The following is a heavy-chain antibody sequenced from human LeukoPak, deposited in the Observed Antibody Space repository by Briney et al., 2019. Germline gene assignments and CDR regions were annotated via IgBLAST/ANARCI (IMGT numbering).Heavy chain of an antibody. J-gene: IGHJ5*02. Sequence: SETLSLTCTVSGGSISSSSYYWGWIRQPLGKELEWIGSIYYSGSTYYNPSLKSRVTISVDTSKNQFSLKLSSVTAADTAVYYCARGKAPYYYGSGSPGWFDPWGQGTLVTVSS. V-gene: IGHV4-39*07. CDR2: IYYSGST. CDR1: GGSISSSSYY. CDR3: ARGKAPYYYGSGSPGWFDP. D-gene: IGHD3-10*01.